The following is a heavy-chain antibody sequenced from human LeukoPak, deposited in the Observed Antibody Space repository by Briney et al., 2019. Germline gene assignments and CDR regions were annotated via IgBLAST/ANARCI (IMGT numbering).Heavy chain of an antibody. CDR1: GYTFTGYY. CDR2: FNPNSGGT. D-gene: IGHD5-18*01. CDR3: AREYSYYYYYGMDV. Sequence: ASVKVSCKASGYTFTGYYMHWVRQAPGQGLEWMGWFNPNSGGTNYAQKFQGRVTMTRDTSISTAYMELSRLRSDDTAVYYCAREYSYYYYYGMDVWGQGTTVTVSS. J-gene: IGHJ6*02. V-gene: IGHV1-2*02.